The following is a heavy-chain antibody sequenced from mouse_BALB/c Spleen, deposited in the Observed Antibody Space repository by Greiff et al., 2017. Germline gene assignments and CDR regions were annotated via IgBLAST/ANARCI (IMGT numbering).Heavy chain of an antibody. D-gene: IGHD4-1*01. V-gene: IGHV5-12-2*01. CDR3: ARRLGRGYFDV. Sequence: EVQGVESGGGLVQPGGSLKLSCAASGFTFSSYTMSWVRQTPEKRLEWVAYISNGGGSTYYPDTVKGRFTISRDNAKNTLYLQMSSLKSEDTAMYYCARRLGRGYFDVWGAGTTVTVSS. CDR1: GFTFSSYT. CDR2: ISNGGGST. J-gene: IGHJ1*01.